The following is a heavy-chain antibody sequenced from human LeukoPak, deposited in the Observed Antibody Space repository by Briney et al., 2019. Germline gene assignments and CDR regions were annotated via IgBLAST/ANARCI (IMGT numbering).Heavy chain of an antibody. J-gene: IGHJ4*02. CDR2: ISGSGDAT. CDR1: GFNFNNYA. Sequence: GGSLRLSCAASGFNFNNYAMSWVRQAPGKGLEWVSAISGSGDATCYADSVKGRFTISRDNSKNTLYLQVNSLRAEDTAVYYCTNCARAGGYCYYDYWGQGTLVTVSS. V-gene: IGHV3-23*01. D-gene: IGHD2-21*02. CDR3: TNCARAGGYCYYDY.